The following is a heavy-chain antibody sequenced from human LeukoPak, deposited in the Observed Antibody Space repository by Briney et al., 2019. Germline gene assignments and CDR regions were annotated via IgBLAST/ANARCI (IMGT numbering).Heavy chain of an antibody. V-gene: IGHV3-21*01. CDR3: TRDPRHFDS. D-gene: IGHD6-6*01. J-gene: IGHJ5*01. CDR2: ISSSSSYI. Sequence: PGGSLRPSCADSGFTFSSYSMNGVRQAPGKGLEWVSSISSSSSYIYYADSVKGRFTISRDNAKNSLYLQMSSLRVEDTAVYYCTRDPRHFDSWGQGTLVTFSS. CDR1: GFTFSSYS.